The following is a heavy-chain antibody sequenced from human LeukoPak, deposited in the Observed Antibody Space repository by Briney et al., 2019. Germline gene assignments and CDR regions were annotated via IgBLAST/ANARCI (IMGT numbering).Heavy chain of an antibody. V-gene: IGHV1-18*04. CDR2: ISGNNGKT. Sequence: ASVKVSCKASGYTFTSYYMHWVRQAPGQGLEWMGWISGNNGKTNYAQKLQGRITMTIDKSTSTADMELRNLRSDDTAVYYCARGGDYFDNWGQGTLVTVSS. CDR1: GYTFTSYY. J-gene: IGHJ4*02. D-gene: IGHD3-16*01. CDR3: ARGGDYFDN.